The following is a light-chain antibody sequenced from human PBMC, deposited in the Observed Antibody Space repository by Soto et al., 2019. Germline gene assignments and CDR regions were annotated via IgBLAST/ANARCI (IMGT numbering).Light chain of an antibody. V-gene: IGKV3-15*01. Sequence: EIVMTQSPATLSVSPGDRVTLSCRSSQSISTNLAWYQQKPGQPPRLLIYGASTRAIGIAARFTGSGSGTEFTLTIGSLQSEDFAVYYCQQYHKWPPFTFGGGTKVDIK. CDR1: QSISTN. CDR2: GAS. CDR3: QQYHKWPPFT. J-gene: IGKJ4*01.